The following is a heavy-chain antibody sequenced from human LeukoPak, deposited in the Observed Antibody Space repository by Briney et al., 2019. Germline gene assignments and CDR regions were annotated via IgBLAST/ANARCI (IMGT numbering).Heavy chain of an antibody. CDR2: ISGSGSDI. D-gene: IGHD1-26*01. V-gene: IGHV3-21*05. J-gene: IGHJ4*02. Sequence: PGGSLRLSCAGSGFTFSFYSLNWVRQAPGRGLEWVSLISGSGSDIFYADSVKGRFTISRDNAKNSVSPQMDSLRGDDTAVYYCARDIGGSYSAIDYWGQGTLVTVSS. CDR1: GFTFSFYS. CDR3: ARDIGGSYSAIDY.